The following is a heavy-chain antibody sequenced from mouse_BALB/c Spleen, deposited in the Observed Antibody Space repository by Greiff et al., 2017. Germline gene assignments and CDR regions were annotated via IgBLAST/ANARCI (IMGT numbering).Heavy chain of an antibody. D-gene: IGHD2-2*01. CDR1: GFTFSSFG. V-gene: IGHV5-17*02. CDR3: ARKENYGYDPYYAMDY. J-gene: IGHJ4*01. CDR2: ISSGSSTI. Sequence: EVMLVESGGGLVQPGGSRKLSCAASGFTFSSFGMHWVRQAPEKGLEWVAYISSGSSTIYYADTVKGRFTISRDNPKNTLFLQMTSLRSEDTAMYYCARKENYGYDPYYAMDYWGQGTSVTVSS.